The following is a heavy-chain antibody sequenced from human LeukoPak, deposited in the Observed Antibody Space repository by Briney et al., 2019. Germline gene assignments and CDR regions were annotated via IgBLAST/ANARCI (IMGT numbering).Heavy chain of an antibody. CDR2: ISGSGGST. CDR1: GFTFSSYA. Sequence: GGSLRLSCAASGFTFSSYAMSWVRQAPGKGLEWVSAISGSGGSTYYADSVKGRFTISRDNSKNTLYLQMNSLRAEDTAVYYCAKLPFPGYNSSYFDYWGQGTLVTVSS. CDR3: AKLPFPGYNSSYFDY. J-gene: IGHJ4*02. V-gene: IGHV3-23*01. D-gene: IGHD6-13*01.